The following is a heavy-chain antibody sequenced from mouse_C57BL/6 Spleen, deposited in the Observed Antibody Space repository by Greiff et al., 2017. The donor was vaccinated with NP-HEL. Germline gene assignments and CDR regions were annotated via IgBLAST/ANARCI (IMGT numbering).Heavy chain of an antibody. V-gene: IGHV1-4*01. CDR2: INPSSGYT. CDR1: GYTFTSYT. J-gene: IGHJ1*03. Sequence: VKLVESGAELARPGASVKMSCKASGYTFTSYTMHWVKQRPGQGLEWIGYINPSSGYTKYNQKFKDKATLTADKSSSTAYMQLSSLTSEDSAVYYCARPYYGSHLYFDVWGTGTTVTVSS. CDR3: ARPYYGSHLYFDV. D-gene: IGHD1-1*01.